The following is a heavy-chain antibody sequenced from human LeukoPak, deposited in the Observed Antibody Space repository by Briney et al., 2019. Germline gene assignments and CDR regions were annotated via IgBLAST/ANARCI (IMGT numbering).Heavy chain of an antibody. V-gene: IGHV4-30-2*01. Sequence: PSQTLSLTCAVSGGSISSGGYSWSWIRQPPGKGLEWIGYIYHSGSTNYNPSLKGRVTISVDTSKNQFSLKLSSVTAADTAVYYCARRVGATTSWFDPWGQGTLVTVSS. J-gene: IGHJ5*02. CDR1: GGSISSGGYS. CDR2: IYHSGST. CDR3: ARRVGATTSWFDP. D-gene: IGHD1-26*01.